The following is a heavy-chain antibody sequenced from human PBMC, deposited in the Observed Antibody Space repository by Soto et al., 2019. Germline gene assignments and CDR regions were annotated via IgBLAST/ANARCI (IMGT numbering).Heavy chain of an antibody. V-gene: IGHV3-30*03. Sequence: QAHLVESGGGVVQPGRSLRLSCAAPGFTFTSYGRHWVGQAPGTRLGWVAVISYDGGLQHYADSVKGRFTISRDNSKNMVLLQMNSLRAEDTAVYYCVSDRGYGHASVPYSWGQGTLVSVSS. CDR2: ISYDGGLQ. CDR3: VSDRGYGHASVPYS. CDR1: GFTFTSYG. D-gene: IGHD5-18*01. J-gene: IGHJ4*02.